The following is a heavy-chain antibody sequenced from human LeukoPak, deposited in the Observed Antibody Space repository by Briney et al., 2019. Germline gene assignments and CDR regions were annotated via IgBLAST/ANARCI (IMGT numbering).Heavy chain of an antibody. J-gene: IGHJ4*02. V-gene: IGHV1-24*01. CDR3: ATTGYSSGWYLG. CDR2: FDPEDGET. CDR1: GYTLTELS. D-gene: IGHD6-19*01. Sequence: GASVKVSCKVSGYTLTELSMHWVRQAPGQGLEWLGGFDPEDGETIYAQKFQGRVTMTEDTSTDTAYMELSSLRSEDTAVYYCATTGYSSGWYLGWGQGTLVTVSS.